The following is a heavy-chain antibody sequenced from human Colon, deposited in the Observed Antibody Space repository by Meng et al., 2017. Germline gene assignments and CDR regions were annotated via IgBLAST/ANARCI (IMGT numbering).Heavy chain of an antibody. CDR3: ATENFAA. CDR1: GFTIKNNY. D-gene: IGHD1-7*01. J-gene: IGHJ5*02. V-gene: IGHV3-66*02. Sequence: DVQLVESGGCLVQPGGSLSLSCVVSGFTIKNNYIHWVRQVPVKGLEWVSILYSGSITYYADSVKGRFTITRDDSTNTVHLQMNSLRVDDTALYYCATENFAAWGQGTLVTVSS. CDR2: LYSGSIT.